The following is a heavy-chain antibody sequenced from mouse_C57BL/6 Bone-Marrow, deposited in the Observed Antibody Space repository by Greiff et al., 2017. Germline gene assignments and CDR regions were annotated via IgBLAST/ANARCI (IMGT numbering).Heavy chain of an antibody. D-gene: IGHD2-2*01. V-gene: IGHV1-55*01. J-gene: IGHJ2*01. CDR3: ARGIRWLRRDY. Sequence: QVQLKQPGAELVKPGASVKMSCKASGYTFTSYWITWVKQRPGQGLEWIGDIYPGSGSTNYNEKFKSTATLTVDTSSSTAYMQLSSLTSEDSAVDYCARGIRWLRRDYWGQGTTLTVSS. CDR1: GYTFTSYW. CDR2: IYPGSGST.